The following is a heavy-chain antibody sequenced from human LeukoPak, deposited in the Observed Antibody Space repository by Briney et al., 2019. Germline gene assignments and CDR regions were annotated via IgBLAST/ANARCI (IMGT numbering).Heavy chain of an antibody. Sequence: QTGGSLRLSCAASGFTFSSYAMSWVRQAPGKGLEWVSAISGSGGSTYYADSVKGRFTISRDNSKNTLYLQMNSLRAEDTAVYYCAKDLAPSEWLAMVTTFGTHFDYWGQGTLVTVSS. CDR3: AKDLAPSEWLAMVTTFGTHFDY. CDR2: ISGSGGST. J-gene: IGHJ4*02. V-gene: IGHV3-23*01. CDR1: GFTFSSYA. D-gene: IGHD5-18*01.